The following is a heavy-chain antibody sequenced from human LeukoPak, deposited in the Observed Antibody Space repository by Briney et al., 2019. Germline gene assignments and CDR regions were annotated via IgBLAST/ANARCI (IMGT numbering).Heavy chain of an antibody. Sequence: GGSLRLSCAASGFTFSSYSMNWVRKAPGKGVEWVSYISSSSTTIYHADSVKGRFTISRDNAKNSLYLQMNSLRAEDTAVYYCARSSGKSPPDYWGQGTLVTVSS. J-gene: IGHJ4*02. V-gene: IGHV3-48*04. D-gene: IGHD3-22*01. CDR3: ARSSGKSPPDY. CDR2: ISSSSTTI. CDR1: GFTFSSYS.